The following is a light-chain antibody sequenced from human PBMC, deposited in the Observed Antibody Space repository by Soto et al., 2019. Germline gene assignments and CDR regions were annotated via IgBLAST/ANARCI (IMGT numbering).Light chain of an antibody. CDR1: QSISSW. CDR2: KAS. V-gene: IGKV1-5*03. J-gene: IGKJ1*01. CDR3: QQYNSYWT. Sequence: DIQMTQSPSTLSASVGDRVTITCRASQSISSWLAWYPQKPGKAPKLLIYKASSLEGGVPSRFTGSGSGTEFTLTISSLQPDDFATYYCQQYNSYWTFGQGTKV.